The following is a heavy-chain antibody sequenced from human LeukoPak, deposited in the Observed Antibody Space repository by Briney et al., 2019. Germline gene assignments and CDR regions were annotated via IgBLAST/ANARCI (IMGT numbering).Heavy chain of an antibody. CDR3: ARNKLSQGYHYYRMDV. CDR2: ISPYNGDT. D-gene: IGHD5-18*01. J-gene: IGHJ6*04. Sequence: GASVKVSCKASGYTFTSYYMHWVRQAPGQGLEWMGWISPYNGDTKYAQSLQGRVTMTTDTSTSTAYMELRSLRSDDTAVYYCARNKLSQGYHYYRMDVWGKGTTVTVSS. V-gene: IGHV1-18*04. CDR1: GYTFTSYY.